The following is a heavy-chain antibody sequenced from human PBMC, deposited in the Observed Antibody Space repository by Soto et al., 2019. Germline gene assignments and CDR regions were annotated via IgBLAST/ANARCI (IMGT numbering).Heavy chain of an antibody. Sequence: ETLSLTCTVSGGSISSYYWSWIRQPAGKGLEWIGRIYTSGSTNYNPSLKSRVTMSVDTSKNQFSLKLSSVTAADTAVYYCARDYVSDYDFWSGSFDYWGQGTLVTVSS. CDR1: GGSISSYY. V-gene: IGHV4-4*07. D-gene: IGHD3-3*01. CDR2: IYTSGST. CDR3: ARDYVSDYDFWSGSFDY. J-gene: IGHJ4*02.